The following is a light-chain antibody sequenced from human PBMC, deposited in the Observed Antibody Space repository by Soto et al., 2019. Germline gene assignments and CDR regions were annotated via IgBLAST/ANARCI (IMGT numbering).Light chain of an antibody. J-gene: IGKJ4*01. V-gene: IGKV3-11*01. Sequence: EIVLTQSPATLSLSPGERATLSCRASQSVSSYLAWYQQKPGQAPRLLIYDASNRATGIPARFSGSGSGTDFTLTSSRLQPEDSAVYYCQHRSNWPLTFGGGTKVEIK. CDR2: DAS. CDR1: QSVSSY. CDR3: QHRSNWPLT.